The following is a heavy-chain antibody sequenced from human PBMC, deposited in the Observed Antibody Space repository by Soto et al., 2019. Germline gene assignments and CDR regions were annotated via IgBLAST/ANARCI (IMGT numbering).Heavy chain of an antibody. V-gene: IGHV3-30-3*01. CDR1: GFTFSSYA. CDR2: ISYDGSNK. Sequence: SLRLSCAASGFTFSSYAMHWVRQAPGKGLEWVAVISYDGSNKYYADSVKGRFTISRDNSKNTLYLQMNSLRAEDTAVYYCARDLPGRIAVAGKTLDYWGLGTLVTVSS. CDR3: ARDLPGRIAVAGKTLDY. J-gene: IGHJ4*02. D-gene: IGHD6-19*01.